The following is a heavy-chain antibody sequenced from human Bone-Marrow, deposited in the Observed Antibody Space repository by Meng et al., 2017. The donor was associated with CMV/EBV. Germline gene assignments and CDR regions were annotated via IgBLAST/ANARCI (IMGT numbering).Heavy chain of an antibody. Sequence: GESLKISCAASGFSFSNYFMNWIRQAPGKGLEWIAFISGSGHAINYADSVDGRFTISRDSAKDSLFLQMNYLRVEDTAVYYCARDHPRAVWYFQDWGQGTLVTVSS. D-gene: IGHD3-16*01. CDR3: ARDHPRAVWYFQD. V-gene: IGHV3-11*01. J-gene: IGHJ1*01. CDR2: ISGSGHAI. CDR1: GFSFSNYF.